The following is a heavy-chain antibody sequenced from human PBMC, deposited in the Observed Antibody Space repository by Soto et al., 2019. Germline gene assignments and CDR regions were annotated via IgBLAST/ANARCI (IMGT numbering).Heavy chain of an antibody. CDR1: GYSFTSYW. D-gene: IGHD2-2*01. CDR3: ARHGGVVPAANGYYYYMDV. J-gene: IGHJ6*03. Sequence: GESLKISCKGSGYSFTSYWIGWVRQMPGKGLEWMGIIYPGDSDTRYSPSFKGQVTISAAKSISTAYLQWSILKASDTGMYYCARHGGVVPAANGYYYYMDVWGKGTTVTVSS. CDR2: IYPGDSDT. V-gene: IGHV5-51*01.